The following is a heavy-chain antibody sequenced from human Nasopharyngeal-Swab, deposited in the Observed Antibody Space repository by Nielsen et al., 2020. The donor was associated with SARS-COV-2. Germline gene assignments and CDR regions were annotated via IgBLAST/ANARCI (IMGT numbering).Heavy chain of an antibody. CDR2: ISTYSADT. CDR3: ARPRREYSSGWYDLDV. J-gene: IGHJ6*02. D-gene: IGHD6-19*01. CDR1: GYTFSSYV. V-gene: IGHV1-18*01. Sequence: ASVKVSCKASGYTFSSYVITWVRQAPGQGLEWMGWISTYSADTISAQKLQGRLTMTTDTSTSTAYMELRSLRSDDTAVYYCARPRREYSSGWYDLDVWGQGTTVTVSS.